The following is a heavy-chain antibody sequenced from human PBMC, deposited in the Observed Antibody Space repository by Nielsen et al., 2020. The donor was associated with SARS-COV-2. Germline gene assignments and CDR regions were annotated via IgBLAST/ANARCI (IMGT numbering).Heavy chain of an antibody. CDR1: GGSISSSSYY. CDR2: IYYSGST. J-gene: IGHJ4*02. Sequence: SETLSLTCTVSGGSISSSSYYWGWIRQPPGKGLEWIGSIYYSGSTYYNPSLKSRVTISVDTSKNQFSLKLSSVTAADTAVYYCARPDGGNEGYYFDYWGQGTLATVSS. CDR3: ARPDGGNEGYYFDY. V-gene: IGHV4-39*01. D-gene: IGHD4-23*01.